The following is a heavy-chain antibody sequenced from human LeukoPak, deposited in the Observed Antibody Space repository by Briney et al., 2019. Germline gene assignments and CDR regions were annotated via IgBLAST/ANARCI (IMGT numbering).Heavy chain of an antibody. J-gene: IGHJ3*02. CDR3: TRVVLMVYAKAFDI. D-gene: IGHD2-8*01. CDR2: ISDSYVT. CDR1: GFTFRTHE. Sequence: GGSLRLSCVTSGFTFRTHEMNWVRQAPGKGLEWIAYISDSYVTHYAESVKGRFTVSRDNAKSSVYLQMNSLRAEDTAVYYCTRVVLMVYAKAFDIWGQGTMVTVSS. V-gene: IGHV3-48*03.